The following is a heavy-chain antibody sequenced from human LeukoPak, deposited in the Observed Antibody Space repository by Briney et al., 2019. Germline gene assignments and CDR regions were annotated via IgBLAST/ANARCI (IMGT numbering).Heavy chain of an antibody. Sequence: SETLSLTCTVSGGSISYYYWSWIRQPPGKGLEWIGYTYYSGSTNYNPSLKNRVTISVDTSKNQFSLNLTSVTTADTAVYYCARVSCSSTSCPRRDALDVWGQGTMVTVSS. J-gene: IGHJ3*01. CDR3: ARVSCSSTSCPRRDALDV. CDR1: GGSISYYY. V-gene: IGHV4-59*01. D-gene: IGHD2-2*01. CDR2: TYYSGST.